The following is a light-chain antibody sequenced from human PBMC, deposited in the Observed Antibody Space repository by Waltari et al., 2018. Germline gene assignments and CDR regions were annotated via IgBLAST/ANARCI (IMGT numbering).Light chain of an antibody. Sequence: DIVMTQSPDSLAVSLGERATINCKSSQSVLYSSNNKNYLAWYQQTPGQPPKLIIYWASTRESGVPDRCSGSGSGTDFTLTISSLQAEDVAVYYCQQYYSTPYTFGQGTKLEIK. CDR3: QQYYSTPYT. CDR1: QSVLYSSNNKNY. V-gene: IGKV4-1*01. CDR2: WAS. J-gene: IGKJ2*01.